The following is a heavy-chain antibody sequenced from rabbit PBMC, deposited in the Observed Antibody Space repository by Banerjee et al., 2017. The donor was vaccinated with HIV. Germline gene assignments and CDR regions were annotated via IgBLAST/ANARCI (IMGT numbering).Heavy chain of an antibody. CDR1: GFDVINYY. Sequence: VESGGGLVQPGESLKLSCKASGFDVINYYMSWVRQAPGKGLEWIAIIYTGQGNADYASWAKGRFTISKTSSTTVTLQMTSLTAADTATYFCARDFVDNYRFYFNLWGPGTLVTVS. D-gene: IGHD1-1*01. CDR2: IYTGQGNA. CDR3: ARDFVDNYRFYFNL. J-gene: IGHJ4*01. V-gene: IGHV1S40*01.